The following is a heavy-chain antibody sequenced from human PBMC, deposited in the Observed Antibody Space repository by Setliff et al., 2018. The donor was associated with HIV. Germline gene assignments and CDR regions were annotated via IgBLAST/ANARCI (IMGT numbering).Heavy chain of an antibody. CDR1: GYTFMSYG. Sequence: ASVKVSCKASGYTFMSYGISWVRQAPGQGLEWMGWTSPYNGNTSYTHKLQGRVTMTRDTSIGTAYMELSSLRPDDTAVYYCARELKSSSGWYGYFYMDVWGKGTTVTVSS. D-gene: IGHD6-19*01. CDR2: TSPYNGNT. J-gene: IGHJ6*03. CDR3: ARELKSSSGWYGYFYMDV. V-gene: IGHV1-18*01.